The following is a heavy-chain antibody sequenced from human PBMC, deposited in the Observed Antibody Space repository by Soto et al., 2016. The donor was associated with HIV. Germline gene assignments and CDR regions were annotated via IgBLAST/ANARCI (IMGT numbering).Heavy chain of an antibody. CDR3: ARSLSGFSLYYYGMDV. CDR1: GFTFSSYW. Sequence: EVQVVESGGGLVQPGGSLRLSCAASGFTFSSYWMSWVRQAPGKGLGWVANIKQDGSEKYYLDSVKGRFTISRDNAKNSVYLQMNSLRAEDTATYYCARSLSGFSLYYYGMDVWGQGTTVIVSS. V-gene: IGHV3-7*01. J-gene: IGHJ6*02. CDR2: IKQDGSEK. D-gene: IGHD5-18*01.